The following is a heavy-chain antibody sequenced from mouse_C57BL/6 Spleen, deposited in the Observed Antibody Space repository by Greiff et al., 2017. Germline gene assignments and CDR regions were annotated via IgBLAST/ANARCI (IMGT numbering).Heavy chain of an antibody. J-gene: IGHJ4*01. CDR1: GYTFTSYW. V-gene: IGHV1-52*01. CDR2: IDPSDSET. CDR3: ARGYSNYVGAMDY. D-gene: IGHD2-5*01. Sequence: QVQLKQPGAELVRPGSSVKLSCKASGYTFTSYWMHWVKQRPIQGLEWIGNIDPSDSETHYNQKFKDKATVTVDKSSSTAYMQLSSLTSEDSAVYYCARGYSNYVGAMDYWGQGTSVTVSS.